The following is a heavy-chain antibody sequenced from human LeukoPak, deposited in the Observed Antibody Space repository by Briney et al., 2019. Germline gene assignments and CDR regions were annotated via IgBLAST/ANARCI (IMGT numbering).Heavy chain of an antibody. V-gene: IGHV4-4*02. CDR2: IYHSGST. CDR3: AYSGSSVDAFDI. D-gene: IGHD1-26*01. Sequence: SGTLSLTCAVAGGSISSSNWGSGVRRPPGKGVEWIVEIYHSGSTNYNPSLKSRVTISVDKSKNQFSLKLSSVTAADTAVYYCAYSGSSVDAFDIWGQGTMVTVSS. CDR1: GGSISSSNW. J-gene: IGHJ3*02.